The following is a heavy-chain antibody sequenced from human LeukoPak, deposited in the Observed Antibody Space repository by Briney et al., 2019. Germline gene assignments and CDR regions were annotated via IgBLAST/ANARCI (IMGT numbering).Heavy chain of an antibody. Sequence: ASVKVSCKASGYTFTSYGISWVRQAPGQGLEWMGWISTYNGDTNYAQKLQDRVTMTTDTSTSTAYMELRSLRSDDTALYYCARVRNSGWGIDYWGQGTLVTASS. D-gene: IGHD6-19*01. J-gene: IGHJ4*02. CDR1: GYTFTSYG. CDR2: ISTYNGDT. CDR3: ARVRNSGWGIDY. V-gene: IGHV1-18*01.